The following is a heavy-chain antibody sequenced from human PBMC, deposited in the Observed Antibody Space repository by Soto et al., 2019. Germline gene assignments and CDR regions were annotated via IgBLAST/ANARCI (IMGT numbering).Heavy chain of an antibody. J-gene: IGHJ4*02. CDR1: GFTFSSHS. CDR2: ITSSSSYI. CDR3: AREPGVSSGWYVDY. V-gene: IGHV3-21*01. Sequence: GGSLRLSCAASGFTFSSHSMNWVRQAPGKGLEWVSSITSSSSYINYADSVKGRFAISRDNAKTSLYLQMNSLRAEDTAVYYCAREPGVSSGWYVDYWGQGTLVTVSS. D-gene: IGHD6-19*01.